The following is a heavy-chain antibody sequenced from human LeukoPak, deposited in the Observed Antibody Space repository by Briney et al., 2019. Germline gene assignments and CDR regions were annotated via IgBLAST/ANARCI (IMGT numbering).Heavy chain of an antibody. J-gene: IGHJ4*02. CDR3: ARRIVGYYYDSSGYKFDY. Sequence: SETLSLTCTVSGGSISSDDYYWSWIRQHPGKGLEWIGYIYYDGTTYYNPSLKSRVTISVDTSKNQFSLKLSSVTAADTAVYYCARRIVGYYYDSSGYKFDYWGQGTLVTVSS. D-gene: IGHD3-22*01. V-gene: IGHV4-31*03. CDR1: GGSISSDDYY. CDR2: IYYDGTT.